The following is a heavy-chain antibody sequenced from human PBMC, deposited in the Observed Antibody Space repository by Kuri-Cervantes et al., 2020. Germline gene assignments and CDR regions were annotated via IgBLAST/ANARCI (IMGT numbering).Heavy chain of an antibody. CDR1: GFTFSSYS. CDR3: ARDSGNYLQRSREGDFDY. D-gene: IGHD1-26*01. V-gene: IGHV3-21*01. Sequence: GESLKISCAASGFTFSSYSMNWVRQAPGKGLEWVSSISSSSSYIYYADSVKGRFTISRDNAKNSLYLQMNSLRAEDTAVYYCARDSGNYLQRSREGDFDYWGQGTLVTVSS. CDR2: ISSSSSYI. J-gene: IGHJ4*02.